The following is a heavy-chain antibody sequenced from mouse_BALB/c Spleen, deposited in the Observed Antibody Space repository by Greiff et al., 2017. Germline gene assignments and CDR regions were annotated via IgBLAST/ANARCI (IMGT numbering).Heavy chain of an antibody. CDR3: ASLYYGSSYDAY. V-gene: IGHV1-80*01. D-gene: IGHD1-1*01. J-gene: IGHJ3*01. CDR1: GYAFSSYW. CDR2: IYPGDGDT. Sequence: VMLVESGAELVRPGSSVKISCKASGYAFSSYWMNWVKQRPGQGLEWIGQIYPGDGDTNYNGKFKGKATLTADKSSSTAYMQLSSLTSEDSAVYFCASLYYGSSYDAYWGQGTLVTVSA.